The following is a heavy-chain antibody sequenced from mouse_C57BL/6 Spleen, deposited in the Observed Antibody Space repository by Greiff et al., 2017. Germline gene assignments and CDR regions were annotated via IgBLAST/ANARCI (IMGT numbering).Heavy chain of an antibody. V-gene: IGHV7-3*01. D-gene: IGHD2-3*01. CDR3: ARYGYEYYAMDY. CDR2: IRNKANGYTT. Sequence: EVKLVESGGGLVQPGGSLSLSCAASGFTFTDYYMSWVRQPPGKALEWLGFIRNKANGYTTEYSASVKGRFTISRDNSQSILYLQMNALRAEDSATYYCARYGYEYYAMDYWGQGTSVTVSS. CDR1: GFTFTDYY. J-gene: IGHJ4*01.